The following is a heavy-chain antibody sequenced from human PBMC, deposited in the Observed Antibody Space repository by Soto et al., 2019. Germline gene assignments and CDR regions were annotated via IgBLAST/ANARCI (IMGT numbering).Heavy chain of an antibody. Sequence: PSETLSLTCDVSGGSIISLNWWSWVRQSPGGGLEWIGEIQHGGSTNYNPSLESRVSISVDTSNNQFSLKLTSVTAADTAVYYCARDVSYIAVAGWFDPWGQGTLVTVSS. CDR2: IQHGGST. D-gene: IGHD6-19*01. CDR3: ARDVSYIAVAGWFDP. J-gene: IGHJ5*02. CDR1: GGSIISLNW. V-gene: IGHV4-4*02.